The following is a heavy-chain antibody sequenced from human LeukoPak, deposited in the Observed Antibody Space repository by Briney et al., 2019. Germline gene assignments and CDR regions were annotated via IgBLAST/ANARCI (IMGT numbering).Heavy chain of an antibody. CDR1: GFTFSSYA. CDR3: AKHYDFLSGYHGTFAY. D-gene: IGHD3-3*01. J-gene: IGHJ4*02. V-gene: IGHV3-23*01. CDR2: ISGSGGST. Sequence: GGSLRLSCAASGFTFSSYAMNWVRQAPGKGLEWVSAISGSGGSTYYADSVKGRFTISRDNAKNTLYLQMNSLRAEDTAVYYCAKHYDFLSGYHGTFAYCGQRTLVTASS.